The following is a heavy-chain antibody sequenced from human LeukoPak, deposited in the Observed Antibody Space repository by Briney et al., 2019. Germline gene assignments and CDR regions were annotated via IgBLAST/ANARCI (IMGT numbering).Heavy chain of an antibody. V-gene: IGHV3-23*01. Sequence: GGSLRLSCAASGFTFSSYGMSWVRQAPGKGLEWVSAISSNGGSTYCADSVKGRFTISRDNSKNTLYLQMNSLRDDDTAMYYCARERDGYNSVFAFDVWGQGTMVTVSS. CDR2: ISSNGGST. J-gene: IGHJ3*01. CDR1: GFTFSSYG. CDR3: ARERDGYNSVFAFDV. D-gene: IGHD5-24*01.